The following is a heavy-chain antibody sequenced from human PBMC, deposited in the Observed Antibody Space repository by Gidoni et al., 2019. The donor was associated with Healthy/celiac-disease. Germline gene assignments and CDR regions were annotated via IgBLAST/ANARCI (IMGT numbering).Heavy chain of an antibody. J-gene: IGHJ4*02. D-gene: IGHD2-21*02. Sequence: EVQLVESGGGLVKPGGSLRLSCAASGFTFSSYSMNWVRQAPGKGLEWVSSISSSSSYIYYADSVKGRFTISRDNAKNSLYLQMNSLRAEDTAVYYCARDFTPYCGGDCSAMVYWGQGTLVTVSS. CDR3: ARDFTPYCGGDCSAMVY. CDR2: ISSSSSYI. V-gene: IGHV3-21*01. CDR1: GFTFSSYS.